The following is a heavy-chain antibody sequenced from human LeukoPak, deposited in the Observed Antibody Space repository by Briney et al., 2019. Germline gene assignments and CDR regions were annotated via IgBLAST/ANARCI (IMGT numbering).Heavy chain of an antibody. D-gene: IGHD2-2*02. CDR2: INHSGST. CDR1: GGSFSDSY. CDR3: ARGSRYCSSISCYKYCYAMVV. V-gene: IGHV4-34*01. J-gene: IGHJ6*01. Sequence: PPETLSLTCAVSGGSFSDSYWSWIRQPPGKGLEWIGEINHSGSTNFKSYHKSRGTISVDTSKNKFSLKQRSVTAADTAVYCGARGSRYCSSISCYKYCYAMVVGGRGTTVSVSS.